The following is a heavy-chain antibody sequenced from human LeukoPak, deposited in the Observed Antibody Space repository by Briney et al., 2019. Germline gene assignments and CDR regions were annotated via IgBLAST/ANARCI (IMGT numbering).Heavy chain of an antibody. CDR2: IAGGDDR. D-gene: IGHD6-6*01. V-gene: IGHV3-23*01. CDR3: ARAYLVSHYMDV. J-gene: IGHJ6*03. Sequence: PGGSLRLSCAASGFTFSSYAMSWVRQAPGKGLEWVAGIAGGDDRFYADSVKGRFSISRDNSKNTVDLQMNSLRVEDTAVYYCARAYLVSHYMDVWGKGTTVTVSS. CDR1: GFTFSSYA.